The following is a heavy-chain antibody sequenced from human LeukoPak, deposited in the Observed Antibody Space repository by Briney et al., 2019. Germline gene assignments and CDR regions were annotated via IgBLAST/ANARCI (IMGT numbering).Heavy chain of an antibody. J-gene: IGHJ4*02. CDR3: ANHFG. CDR2: IGVNSGYT. CDR1: GFTFSSSA. V-gene: IGHV3-23*01. D-gene: IGHD3-10*01. Sequence: GGSLRLSCAASGFTFSSSAMSWVRQAPGKGLEWASSIGVNSGYTYYADSVKGRFTILRDDSANTVYLQMNSLRAEDTAIFYCANHFGGGQGALVTVSS.